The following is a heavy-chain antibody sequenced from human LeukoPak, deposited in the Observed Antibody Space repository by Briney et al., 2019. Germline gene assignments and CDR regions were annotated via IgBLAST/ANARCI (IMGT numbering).Heavy chain of an antibody. CDR3: ARGGLYYDSSGYSFDY. V-gene: IGHV3-13*01. D-gene: IGHD3-22*01. CDR1: GFTFSSYD. J-gene: IGHJ4*02. CDR2: IGTAGDT. Sequence: GGSLRLSCAASGFTFSSYDMHWVRQATGKGLEWVSAIGTAGDTYYPGSVKGRFTISRENAKNSLYLQMNSLRAGDTAVYYCARGGLYYDSSGYSFDYWGQGTLVTVSS.